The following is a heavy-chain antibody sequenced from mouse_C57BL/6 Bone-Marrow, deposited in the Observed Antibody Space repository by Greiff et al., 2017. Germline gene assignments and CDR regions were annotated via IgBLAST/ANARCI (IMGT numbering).Heavy chain of an antibody. J-gene: IGHJ4*01. Sequence: VKLQESGPGLVQPSQSLSITCTVSGFSLTSYGVHWVRQSPGKGLEWLGVIWRGGSTDYNAAFMSRLSITKDNSKSQVFFKMNSLLADDTAIYYCAKIGDSYYAMDYWGQGTSVTVSS. CDR3: AKIGDSYYAMDY. CDR2: IWRGGST. V-gene: IGHV2-5*01. D-gene: IGHD3-1*01. CDR1: GFSLTSYG.